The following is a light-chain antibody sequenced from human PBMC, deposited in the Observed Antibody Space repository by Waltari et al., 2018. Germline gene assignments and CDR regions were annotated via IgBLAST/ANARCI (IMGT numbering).Light chain of an antibody. CDR3: QQYHSYSLT. V-gene: IGKV1-5*03. J-gene: IGKJ4*01. Sequence: IQMTQSPSTLSASVGDRVTITCRASQSISSWFAWYQQKPGKAPKLLIYKASTLESGGPSRFSGSGSGTEFTLTISSLQPHDFATYYCQQYHSYSLTFGGGTKVEIK. CDR1: QSISSW. CDR2: KAS.